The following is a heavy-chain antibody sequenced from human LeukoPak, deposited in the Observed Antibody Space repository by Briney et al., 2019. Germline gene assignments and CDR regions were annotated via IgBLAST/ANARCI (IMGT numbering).Heavy chain of an antibody. CDR1: GFTFSSYV. J-gene: IGHJ6*02. D-gene: IGHD2-15*01. V-gene: IGHV3-33*01. CDR3: ARAESVVVAATPYYYYGMDV. CDR2: IWYDGSNK. Sequence: GGSLRLSCAASGFTFSSYVMHWVRQAPGKGLEWVAVIWYDGSNKYYADSVKGRFTISRDNSKNTLYLQMNSLRAEDTAVYYCARAESVVVAATPYYYYGMDVWGQGTTVTVSS.